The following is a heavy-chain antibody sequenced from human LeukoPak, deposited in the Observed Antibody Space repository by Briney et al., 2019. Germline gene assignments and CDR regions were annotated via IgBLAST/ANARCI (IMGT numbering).Heavy chain of an antibody. V-gene: IGHV5-51*01. CDR2: IYAGDSDT. D-gene: IGHD1-26*01. Sequence: NPGESLKISCKGSGYSFTDYWIGWVRQMPGKGLEWMGIIYAGDSDTRYSPSFQGQVTLSADKSISTAYLQWSSLKASDTAMYYCARQAQVVPKWELLPPDYFDHWGQGTLVTVSS. J-gene: IGHJ4*02. CDR3: ARQAQVVPKWELLPPDYFDH. CDR1: GYSFTDYW.